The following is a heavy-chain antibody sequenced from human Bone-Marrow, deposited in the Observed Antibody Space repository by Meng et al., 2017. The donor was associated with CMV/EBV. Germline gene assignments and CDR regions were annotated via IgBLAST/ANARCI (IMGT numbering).Heavy chain of an antibody. Sequence: GGSLRLSCAASGFTFSSYSMNWVRQAPGKGLEWVSSISSSSSYIYYADSVKGRFTISRDNAKNSLYLQMNSLRAEDTAVYYCARVVCTNGVCYTGYYFDYWGQGTLVTVSS. CDR3: ARVVCTNGVCYTGYYFDY. CDR1: GFTFSSYS. V-gene: IGHV3-21*01. CDR2: ISSSSSYI. J-gene: IGHJ4*02. D-gene: IGHD2-8*01.